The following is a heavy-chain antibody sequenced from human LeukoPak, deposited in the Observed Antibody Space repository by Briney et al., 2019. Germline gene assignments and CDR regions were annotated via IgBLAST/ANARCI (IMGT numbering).Heavy chain of an antibody. CDR1: GFTFSSYA. Sequence: GGSLRLSCAASGFTFSSYAMSWVRQAPGKGLEWVSAISGSGGSTYYADSVKGRFTISRDNSKNTLYLQMNSLRAEDTAVYYCAKGTQYGDYAAISSGYWGQGTLVTVSS. V-gene: IGHV3-23*01. D-gene: IGHD4-17*01. J-gene: IGHJ4*02. CDR3: AKGTQYGDYAAISSGY. CDR2: ISGSGGST.